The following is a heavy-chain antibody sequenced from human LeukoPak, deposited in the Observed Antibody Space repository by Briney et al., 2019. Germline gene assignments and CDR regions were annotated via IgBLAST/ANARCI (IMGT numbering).Heavy chain of an antibody. V-gene: IGHV3-74*01. CDR3: ARDWGWDYGDSHAFDI. D-gene: IGHD4-17*01. CDR2: INSDGSST. J-gene: IGHJ3*02. CDR1: GFTFSSYD. Sequence: GGSLRLSCAASGFTFSSYDMSWVRQAPGKGLVWVSRINSDGSSTSYADSVKGRFTISRDNAKNTLYLQMNSLRAEDTAVYYCARDWGWDYGDSHAFDIWGQGTMVTVSS.